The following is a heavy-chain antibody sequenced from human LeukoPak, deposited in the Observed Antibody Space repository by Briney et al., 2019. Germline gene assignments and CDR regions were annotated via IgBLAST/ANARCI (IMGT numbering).Heavy chain of an antibody. V-gene: IGHV3-11*03. D-gene: IGHD1-26*01. J-gene: IGHJ4*02. CDR1: GFTFSDYY. Sequence: GGSLRLSCAASGFTFSDYYMSWIRQAPGKGLKWVSYISSSGDYTNYADSVKGRFTVSRDNAKNSLYLQMNSLRAEDTAVYYCARRLVGATPGYWGQGTLVTVSS. CDR3: ARRLVGATPGY. CDR2: ISSSGDYT.